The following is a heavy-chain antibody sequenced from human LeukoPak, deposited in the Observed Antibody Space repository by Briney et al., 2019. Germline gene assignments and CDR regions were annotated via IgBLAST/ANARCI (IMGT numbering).Heavy chain of an antibody. CDR2: ICCSGGST. J-gene: IGHJ4*02. D-gene: IGHD5-12*01. Sequence: GALQLSCAASGFTFSSYAMSWGRQAPGKGLGLVSAICCSGGSTYYADSVKGRFTISRDNSKNTLYLQMNSLRAEDTAVYYCAKDSDIVATITYLFDYWGQGTLVTVSS. V-gene: IGHV3-23*01. CDR1: GFTFSSYA. CDR3: AKDSDIVATITYLFDY.